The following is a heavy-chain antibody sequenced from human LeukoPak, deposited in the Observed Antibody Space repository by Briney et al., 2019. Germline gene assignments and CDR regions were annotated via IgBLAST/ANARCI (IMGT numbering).Heavy chain of an antibody. CDR1: GFTFSSYA. J-gene: IGHJ4*02. D-gene: IGHD3-10*01. CDR2: ISGSGGST. V-gene: IGHV3-23*01. Sequence: GGSLRLSCAASGFTFSSYAMSWVRQAPGKGLEWVSAISGSGGSTYYADSVKGRFTISRDNSKNTLYLQMNSLRAEDTAVYYRAKDSGGLLWFGESDYWGQGTLVTVSS. CDR3: AKDSGGLLWFGESDY.